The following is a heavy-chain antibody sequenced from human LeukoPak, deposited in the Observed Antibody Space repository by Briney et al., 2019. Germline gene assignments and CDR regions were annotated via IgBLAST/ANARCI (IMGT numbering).Heavy chain of an antibody. CDR3: AGSGSYFYYYYYYMDV. CDR1: GGSLSGYY. Sequence: SETLSLTCAVYGGSLSGYYWSWIRQPPGKGLEWIGEINHSGSTNYNPSLKSRVTISVDTSKNQFSLKLSSVTAADTAVYYCAGSGSYFYYYYYYMDVWGKGTTVTVSS. V-gene: IGHV4-34*01. CDR2: INHSGST. D-gene: IGHD3-10*01. J-gene: IGHJ6*03.